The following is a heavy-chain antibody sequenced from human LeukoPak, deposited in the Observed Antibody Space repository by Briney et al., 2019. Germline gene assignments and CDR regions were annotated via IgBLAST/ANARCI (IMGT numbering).Heavy chain of an antibody. Sequence: GGSLRLSCAASGFTFSSYSMNWVRQAPGKGLEWVSSISSSSSYIYYADSVKGRFTISRDNSKNTLYLQMNSLRAEDTAVYYCARPQSSSWYAYYFDYWGQGTLVTVSS. CDR2: ISSSSSYI. J-gene: IGHJ4*02. CDR1: GFTFSSYS. D-gene: IGHD6-13*01. V-gene: IGHV3-21*01. CDR3: ARPQSSSWYAYYFDY.